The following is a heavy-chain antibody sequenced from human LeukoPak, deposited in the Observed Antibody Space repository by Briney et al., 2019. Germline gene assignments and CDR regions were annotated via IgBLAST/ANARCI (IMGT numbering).Heavy chain of an antibody. Sequence: ASVKVSCKVSVYTLTELSMYWVRQAPGKGLEWMGGFDPEDGETIYAQKFQGRVTMTEDTSTDTAYMELSSLRSEDTAVYYCATDAGSGWFRRWGQGTLVTVSS. J-gene: IGHJ4*02. CDR2: FDPEDGET. D-gene: IGHD6-19*01. V-gene: IGHV1-24*01. CDR3: ATDAGSGWFRR. CDR1: VYTLTELS.